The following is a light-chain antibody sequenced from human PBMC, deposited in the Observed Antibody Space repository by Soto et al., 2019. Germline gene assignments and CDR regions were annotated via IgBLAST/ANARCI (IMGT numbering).Light chain of an antibody. CDR1: QGISSW. CDR3: QQADTFPLT. V-gene: IGKV1-12*01. Sequence: DIQMTQSPSSVSASVGDRVTITCRASQGISSWVAWYQQKPGKAPNLLIYAASSLQSGVPLRFSGSGSGTEFTLTISSLQPEDFATYYCQQADTFPLTFGGGTKVEI. J-gene: IGKJ4*01. CDR2: AAS.